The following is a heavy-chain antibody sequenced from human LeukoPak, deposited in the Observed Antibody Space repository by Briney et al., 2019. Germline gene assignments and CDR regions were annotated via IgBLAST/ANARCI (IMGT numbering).Heavy chain of an antibody. CDR3: ARAVEEISSSYFYYYHMDV. CDR2: INPSGSP. J-gene: IGHJ6*03. V-gene: IGHV4-34*01. CDR1: GGSFSGYS. D-gene: IGHD6-6*01. Sequence: ETLSLTCDVYGGSFSGYSWTWIRQPPGKGLEWIGEINPSGSPNYNPSLKSRVTISLDTSKTQFSLKLSSVTAADTAVYFCARAVEEISSSYFYYYHMDVCVKGTTVTVSS.